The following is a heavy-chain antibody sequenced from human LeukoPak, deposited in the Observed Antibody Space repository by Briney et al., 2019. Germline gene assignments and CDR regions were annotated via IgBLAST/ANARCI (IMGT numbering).Heavy chain of an antibody. D-gene: IGHD3-3*01. V-gene: IGHV3-30-3*01. CDR3: ATDRGWRTSGYYLYYFEY. CDR2: ISYDGSNK. J-gene: IGHJ4*02. CDR1: GFTFSNYA. Sequence: GRSLRLSCAASGFTFSNYAMHWVRQAPGKGLEWVAVISYDGSNKYYADSVKGRYTISRDNTKNSLYLQMSSLRAEDTAVYYCATDRGWRTSGYYLYYFEYWGQGTPVTFSS.